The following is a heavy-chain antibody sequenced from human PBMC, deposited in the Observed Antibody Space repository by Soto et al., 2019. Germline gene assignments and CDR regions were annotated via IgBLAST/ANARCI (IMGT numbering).Heavy chain of an antibody. Sequence: PGGSLRLSCAASGFTFISYSMNWVLQAPWKGLEWVSYISSSSSTIYYADSVKGRFTISRDNAKNSLYLQMNSLRAEDTAVYYCARDARLEAGPYYSYMDVWGKGTTITVSS. D-gene: IGHD6-13*01. J-gene: IGHJ6*03. V-gene: IGHV3-48*01. CDR3: ARDARLEAGPYYSYMDV. CDR2: ISSSSSTI. CDR1: GFTFISYS.